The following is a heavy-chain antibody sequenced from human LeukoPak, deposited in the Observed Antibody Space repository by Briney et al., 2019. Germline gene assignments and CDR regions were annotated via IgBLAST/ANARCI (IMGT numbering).Heavy chain of an antibody. CDR1: GFTVSNNY. D-gene: IGHD2-8*01. J-gene: IGHJ4*02. V-gene: IGHV3-53*01. Sequence: GGSLRLSCAASGFTVSNNYMSWVRQAPGKGLEWVSLIYSGGSTYYADSVKGRFTISRDNSKNTLYLQMNSLRAEDTAVYYCATVSRGYFDYWGQGTLVTVSS. CDR3: ATVSRGYFDY. CDR2: IYSGGST.